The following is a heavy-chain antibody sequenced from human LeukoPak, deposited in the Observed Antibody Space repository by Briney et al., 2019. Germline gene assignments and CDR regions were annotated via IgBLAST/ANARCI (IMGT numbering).Heavy chain of an antibody. J-gene: IGHJ6*03. CDR3: ARDPGYSYGYRYYYYYMDV. Sequence: SETLSLTCTVSGGSISSYHWSWIRQPPGKGLEWIGYIYYSGSTNYNPSLKSRVTISVDTSKNQFSLKLSSVTAADTAVYYCARDPGYSYGYRYYYYYMDVWGEGTTVTVSS. CDR1: GGSISSYH. CDR2: IYYSGST. V-gene: IGHV4-59*01. D-gene: IGHD5-18*01.